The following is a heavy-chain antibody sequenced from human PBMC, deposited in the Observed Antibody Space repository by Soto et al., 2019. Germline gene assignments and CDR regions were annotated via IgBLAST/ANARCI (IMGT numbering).Heavy chain of an antibody. CDR1: GFTFSDYA. J-gene: IGHJ4*02. V-gene: IGHV3-23*01. CDR2: ISGSGGST. D-gene: IGHD6-19*01. Sequence: EVQLLESGGGLVQPGGSLRLSCAASGFTFSDYAMSWVRQAPGKGLEWVSAISGSGGSTYYADSVKGRFTISRDSSKNTLYLQMISLRAEDTALYYCAKDPRAYSSGWFSPYHFDYRGQGTLVTVSS. CDR3: AKDPRAYSSGWFSPYHFDY.